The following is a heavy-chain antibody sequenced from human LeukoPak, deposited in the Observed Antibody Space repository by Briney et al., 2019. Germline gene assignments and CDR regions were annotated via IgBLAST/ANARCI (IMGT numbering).Heavy chain of an antibody. D-gene: IGHD2-2*01. V-gene: IGHV1-69*13. CDR2: IIPIFGTA. J-gene: IGHJ4*02. CDR1: GGTFSSYA. Sequence: SVKVSRKASGGTFSSYAISWVRQAPGQGLEWMGGIIPIFGTANYAQKFQGRVTITADESTSTAYTELSSLRSEDTAVYYCARARDRVPAAEFDYWGQGTLVTVSS. CDR3: ARARDRVPAAEFDY.